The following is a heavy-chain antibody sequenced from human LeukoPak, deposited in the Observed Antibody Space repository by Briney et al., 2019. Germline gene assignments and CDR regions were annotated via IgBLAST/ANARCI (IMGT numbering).Heavy chain of an antibody. CDR1: GFSFSRYS. CDR3: APLICGGYCNNGFDH. J-gene: IGHJ5*02. Sequence: GGSLRLSCAASGFSFSRYSLSWVRQAPGKGLEWISLVSSSTTYIYYADSVKGRFTISRDNAKNSVFLQMTSLRAEDTAVYYCAPLICGGYCNNGFDHWGQGTLVTVSS. V-gene: IGHV3-21*01. CDR2: VSSSTTYI. D-gene: IGHD2-21*01.